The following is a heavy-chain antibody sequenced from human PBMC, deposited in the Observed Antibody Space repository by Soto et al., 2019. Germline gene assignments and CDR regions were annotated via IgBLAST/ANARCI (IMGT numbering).Heavy chain of an antibody. J-gene: IGHJ6*03. CDR3: ARNDYGSYYYMDV. V-gene: IGHV3-48*04. Sequence: GGSLRLSCAASGFAFNSHWMHWVRQSPGDGQGLRRGLEWVSYISSSGSTIYYADSVKGRFTISRDNAKNSLYLQMNSLRAEDTAVYYCARNDYGSYYYMDVWGKGTTVTVS. CDR2: ISSSGSTI. D-gene: IGHD3-10*01. CDR1: GFAFNSHW.